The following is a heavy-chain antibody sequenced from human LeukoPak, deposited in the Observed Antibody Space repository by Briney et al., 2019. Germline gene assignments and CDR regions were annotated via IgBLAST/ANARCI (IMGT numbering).Heavy chain of an antibody. CDR2: IYYSGST. Sequence: SETLSLTCTVSGGSISSSSYYWGWIRQPPGKGLEWIGSIYYSGSTYYNPSLKSRVTISVDTSNNQFSLKLSSVTAADTAVYYCARHQREVVAAATIDYWGQGTLVTVSS. CDR1: GGSISSSSYY. J-gene: IGHJ4*02. D-gene: IGHD2-15*01. CDR3: ARHQREVVAAATIDY. V-gene: IGHV4-39*01.